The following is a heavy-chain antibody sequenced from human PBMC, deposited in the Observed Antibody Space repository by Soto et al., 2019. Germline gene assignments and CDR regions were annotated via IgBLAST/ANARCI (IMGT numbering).Heavy chain of an antibody. Sequence: QVQLVQSGAEVKKPGSSVTVSCKASGGTFSSYTISWVRQAPGQGLEWMGGIIPIFGTANYAQKFQGRVTNTQDESTSTAYRELSSLRSANKAGCFGTRGIHMGLRLWYFDFGGRGTPVTVSS. CDR2: IIPIFGTA. D-gene: IGHD5-12*01. J-gene: IGHJ2*01. CDR1: GGTFSSYT. CDR3: TRGIHMGLRLWYFDF. V-gene: IGHV1-69*05.